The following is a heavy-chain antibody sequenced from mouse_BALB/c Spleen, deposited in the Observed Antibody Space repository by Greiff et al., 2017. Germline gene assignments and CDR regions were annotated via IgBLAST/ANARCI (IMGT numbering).Heavy chain of an antibody. CDR3: ARVNYGNYLYAMDY. CDR2: ISSGGSYT. Sequence: EVKLMESGGGLVKPGGSLKLSCAASGFTFSSYAMSWVRQSPEKRLEWVAEISSGGSYTYYPDTVTGRFTISRDNAKNTLYLEMSSLRSEDTAMYYCARVNYGNYLYAMDYWGQGTSVTVSS. V-gene: IGHV5-9-4*01. J-gene: IGHJ4*01. D-gene: IGHD2-1*01. CDR1: GFTFSSYA.